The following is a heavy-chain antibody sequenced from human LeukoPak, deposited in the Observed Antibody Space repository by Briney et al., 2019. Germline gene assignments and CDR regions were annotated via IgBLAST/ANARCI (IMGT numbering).Heavy chain of an antibody. CDR1: GGSISVYY. CDR2: IYYSGST. J-gene: IGHJ1*01. Sequence: SETLSLTCTVSGGSISVYYWSWIRQPPGKGLEWIGYIYYSGSTNYNPSLKSRVTISVDTSKNQFSLKLSSVTAADTAVYYCARHSKYYYDSSGSYVGYFQHWGQGTLVTVS. D-gene: IGHD3-22*01. V-gene: IGHV4-59*08. CDR3: ARHSKYYYDSSGSYVGYFQH.